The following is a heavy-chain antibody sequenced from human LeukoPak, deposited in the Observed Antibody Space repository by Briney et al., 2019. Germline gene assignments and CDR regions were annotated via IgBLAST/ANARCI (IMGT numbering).Heavy chain of an antibody. D-gene: IGHD5-18*01. J-gene: IGHJ4*02. CDR1: GFTFSSYS. CDR2: ISSSSSVI. Sequence: GGSLRLSFAASGFTFSSYSMNWVRQAPGKGLEWVAYISSSSSVIFYPDSVKGRFTISRDNAKNSLHLQMTSLTAEDTALYYCARDRRGDSYSPLESWGQGTLVTVSS. V-gene: IGHV3-48*01. CDR3: ARDRRGDSYSPLES.